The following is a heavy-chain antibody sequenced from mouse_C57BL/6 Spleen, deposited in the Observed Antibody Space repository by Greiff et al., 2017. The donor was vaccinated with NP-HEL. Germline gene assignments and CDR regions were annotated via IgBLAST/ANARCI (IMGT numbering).Heavy chain of an antibody. CDR1: GFTFSSYA. CDR3: AKGGYPNEGWFAY. D-gene: IGHD3-1*01. J-gene: IGHJ3*01. CDR2: ISDGGSYT. V-gene: IGHV5-4*03. Sequence: EVTLVESGGGLVKPGGSLKLSCAASGFTFSSYAMSWVRQTPEKRLEWVATISDGGSYTYYPDNVKGRFTISIDNAKNDLYLQMSHLKSEDTAIYYCAKGGYPNEGWFAYWGQGTLVTVSA.